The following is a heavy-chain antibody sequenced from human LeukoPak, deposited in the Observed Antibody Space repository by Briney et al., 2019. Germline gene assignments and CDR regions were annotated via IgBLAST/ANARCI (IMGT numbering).Heavy chain of an antibody. CDR1: GGSISSSSYY. J-gene: IGHJ4*02. V-gene: IGHV4-61*01. D-gene: IGHD3-22*01. CDR2: IYYSGST. Sequence: SETLSLTCTVSGGSISSSSYYWCWIRQPPGKGLEWIGYIYYSGSTDYNPSLKSRVTISVETSKNQFSLKLSSVTAADTAVYYCARVTGYMIEDYFDYWGQGTLVTVSS. CDR3: ARVTGYMIEDYFDY.